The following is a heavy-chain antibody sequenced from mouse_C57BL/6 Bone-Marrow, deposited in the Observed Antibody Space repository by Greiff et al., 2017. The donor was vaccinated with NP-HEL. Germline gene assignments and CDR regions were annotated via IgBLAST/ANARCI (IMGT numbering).Heavy chain of an antibody. CDR3: ARCYDYPFAY. CDR1: GYTFTSYT. Sequence: QVQLKESGAELARPGASVKMSCKASGYTFTSYTMHWVKQRPGQGLEWIGYINPSSGYTKYNQKFKDKATLTADKSSSTAYMQLSSLTSEDSAVYYCARCYDYPFAYWGQGTLVTVSA. D-gene: IGHD2-4*01. V-gene: IGHV1-4*01. J-gene: IGHJ3*01. CDR2: INPSSGYT.